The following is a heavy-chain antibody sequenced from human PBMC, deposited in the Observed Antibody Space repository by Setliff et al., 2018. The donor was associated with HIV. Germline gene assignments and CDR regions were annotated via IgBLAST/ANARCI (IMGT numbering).Heavy chain of an antibody. J-gene: IGHJ4*02. D-gene: IGHD3-3*01. V-gene: IGHV4-39*01. CDR1: GDSISSSTFY. Sequence: PSETLSLTCTVSGDSISSSTFYWGWIRQPPGKGLEWIGRIYYSGTTYYNPSLKSRVAISVDTSKNQFSLKLTSVTAADTAVYYCARQMTIPGVAVTPVDYWGQGALVTVSS. CDR3: ARQMTIPGVAVTPVDY. CDR2: IYYSGTT.